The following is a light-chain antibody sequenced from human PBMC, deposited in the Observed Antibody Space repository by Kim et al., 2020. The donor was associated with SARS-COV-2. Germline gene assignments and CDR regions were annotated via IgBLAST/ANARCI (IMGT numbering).Light chain of an antibody. J-gene: IGKJ1*01. CDR1: QGISIY. CDR2: GAT. Sequence: SASGGGRITITCRARQGISIYLAWYQQKPGKVPELLIHGATTLRTGVPTRFSGSGSGTDFTLTISSLQAEDVATYYCQKYNNAPWTFGRGTKVEI. V-gene: IGKV1-27*01. CDR3: QKYNNAPWT.